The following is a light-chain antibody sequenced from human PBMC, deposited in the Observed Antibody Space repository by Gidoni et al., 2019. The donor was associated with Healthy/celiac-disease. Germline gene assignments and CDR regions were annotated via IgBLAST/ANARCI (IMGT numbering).Light chain of an antibody. CDR2: GAS. CDR3: QQYKNWPGT. Sequence: EIMMTQSPATLSVSPGETATLSCRASQSVSSNLAWYQQKPGQAPRLLIYGASTRATGIPARFSGSGSGTEFTLTISSLQSEDFAVYSCQQYKNWPGTFGQGTKVEIK. CDR1: QSVSSN. V-gene: IGKV3-15*01. J-gene: IGKJ1*01.